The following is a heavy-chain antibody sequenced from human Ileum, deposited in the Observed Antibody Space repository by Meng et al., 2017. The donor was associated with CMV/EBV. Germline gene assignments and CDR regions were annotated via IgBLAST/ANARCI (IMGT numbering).Heavy chain of an antibody. J-gene: IGHJ6*02. V-gene: IGHV3-30*02. CDR1: GFTFSSYG. Sequence: GGSLRLSCVASGFTFSSYGMHWVRRAPGKGLEWVAFIWYDGNNKYYADSVKGRFTISRDSSKNTLYLRMNSLSAEDTAVYFCAKDQSTYSFKPIYAMDVWGQGTTVTVSS. CDR3: AKDQSTYSFKPIYAMDV. CDR2: IWYDGNNK. D-gene: IGHD5-18*01.